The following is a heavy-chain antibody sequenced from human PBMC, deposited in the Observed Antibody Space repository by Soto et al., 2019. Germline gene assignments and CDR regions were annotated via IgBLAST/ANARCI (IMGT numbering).Heavy chain of an antibody. CDR2: IYHSGST. Sequence: PSETLSLTCAVSGGSISSGGYSWSWIRQPPGKGLEWIGYIYHSGSTYYNPPLKSRVTISVDRSKNQFSLKLSSVTAADTAVYYCARRLLSLESKKYCSGGSCSISWFDPWGQGTLVTVSS. J-gene: IGHJ5*02. D-gene: IGHD2-15*01. CDR3: ARRLLSLESKKYCSGGSCSISWFDP. CDR1: GGSISSGGYS. V-gene: IGHV4-30-2*01.